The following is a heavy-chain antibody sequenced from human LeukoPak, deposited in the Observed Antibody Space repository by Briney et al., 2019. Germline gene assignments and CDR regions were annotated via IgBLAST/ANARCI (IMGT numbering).Heavy chain of an antibody. J-gene: IGHJ4*02. CDR1: GGSISSYY. CDR3: ARGTLYRGWSYYLDF. D-gene: IGHD6-19*01. CDR2: IHTSGST. Sequence: SETLSLTCTVSGGSISSYYWSWIRQPAGKGLEWIGRIHTSGSTNYNPSLKSRLTISVDMSKNHFSLRLRSVTAADTAMYYCARGTLYRGWSYYLDFWGQGSQVTVSS. V-gene: IGHV4-4*07.